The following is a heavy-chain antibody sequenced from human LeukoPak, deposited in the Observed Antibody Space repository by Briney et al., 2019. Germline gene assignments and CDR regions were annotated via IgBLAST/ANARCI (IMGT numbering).Heavy chain of an antibody. CDR3: ARDNYSSGLPDFDD. J-gene: IGHJ4*02. D-gene: IGHD3-10*01. CDR1: SGSINGHY. CDR2: ISASGTT. Sequence: SETLSLTCTVSSGSINGHYWSWIRQPAGKGLEWLGRISASGTTKYNLSLRNRVTMSVDTSKNQFALKVKSVTAADTGVYYCARDNYSSGLPDFDDWGQGTLVTVSS. V-gene: IGHV4-4*07.